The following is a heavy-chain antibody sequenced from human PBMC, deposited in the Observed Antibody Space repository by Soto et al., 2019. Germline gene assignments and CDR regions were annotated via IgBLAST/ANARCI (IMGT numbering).Heavy chain of an antibody. D-gene: IGHD6-13*01. V-gene: IGHV4-39*01. CDR3: ARYSSSWYRGFDY. CDR1: GGSISSSSYY. J-gene: IGHJ4*02. CDR2: IYYSGST. Sequence: QLQLQESGPGLVKPSETLSLTCTVSGGSISSSSYYWGWIRQPPGKGLEWIGSIYYSGSTYYNPSLKSRVTISVDTSKNQFSLKLSPVTAADTAVYYCARYSSSWYRGFDYWGQGTLVTVSS.